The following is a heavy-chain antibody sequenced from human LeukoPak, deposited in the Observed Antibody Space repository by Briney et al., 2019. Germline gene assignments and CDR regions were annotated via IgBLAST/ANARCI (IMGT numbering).Heavy chain of an antibody. D-gene: IGHD1-1*01. V-gene: IGHV1-2*02. Sequence: ASVKVSCKASGYTFTGYYMHWVREAPGQGLEWMGWINPNSGGTNYAQKFPGRVTMTRDTSISTAYMELSRLRSGDRAVDSFARLAWVRGSYFSDWGQGTLVTVSS. CDR3: ARLAWVRGSYFSD. CDR2: INPNSGGT. J-gene: IGHJ4*02. CDR1: GYTFTGYY.